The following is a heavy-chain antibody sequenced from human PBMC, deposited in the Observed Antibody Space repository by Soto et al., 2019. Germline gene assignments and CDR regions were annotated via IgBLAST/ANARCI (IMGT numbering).Heavy chain of an antibody. J-gene: IGHJ6*02. V-gene: IGHV4-4*07. Sequence: QVQLQESGPGLVKPSETLSLTCTVSGGSISSYYWSWIRQPAGKGLEWIGRIYTSGSTNYNPSLKSRVTMSVDTSKNQFSLKLSSVTAADTAVYYCVRDQRYYYGSGSYFPYYGMDVWGQGTTVTVSS. D-gene: IGHD3-10*01. CDR1: GGSISSYY. CDR2: IYTSGST. CDR3: VRDQRYYYGSGSYFPYYGMDV.